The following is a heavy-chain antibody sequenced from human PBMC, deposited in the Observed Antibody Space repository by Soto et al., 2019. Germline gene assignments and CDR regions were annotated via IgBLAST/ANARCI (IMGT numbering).Heavy chain of an antibody. J-gene: IGHJ6*02. CDR3: AREETAWPLAYGLDV. CDR1: GFSFSTYS. V-gene: IGHV3-21*01. D-gene: IGHD2-21*02. CDR2: IGRRSDI. Sequence: WGSLRLSCEASGFSFSTYSIHWFRQSPGKGLEWVSSIGRRSDIYYADSVKGRFTISRDNAKNSVSLQMNSLRDEDTAVYYCAREETAWPLAYGLDVWGQGTTVTVSS.